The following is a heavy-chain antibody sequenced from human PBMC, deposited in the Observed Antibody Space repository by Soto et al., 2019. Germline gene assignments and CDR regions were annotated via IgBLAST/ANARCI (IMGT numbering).Heavy chain of an antibody. V-gene: IGHV1-8*01. CDR1: GYTFTSYD. CDR3: ARGRGHSSGWYGDY. CDR2: MNPNSGNT. D-gene: IGHD6-19*01. Sequence: QVQLVQSGAEVKKPGASVKVSCKASGYTFTSYDINWVRQATGQGLEWMGWMNPNSGNTGYAQKFQGRGTXIRXTXTRTAYMELSSLRSEDTAVYYCARGRGHSSGWYGDYWGQGTLVTVSS. J-gene: IGHJ4*02.